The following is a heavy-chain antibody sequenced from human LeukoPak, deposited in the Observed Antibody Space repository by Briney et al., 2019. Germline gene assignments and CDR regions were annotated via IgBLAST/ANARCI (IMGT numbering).Heavy chain of an antibody. D-gene: IGHD6-19*01. V-gene: IGHV5-51*01. Sequence: GASLEISSQGFGSRFSTYWIAWGRQMPGKGLGWTGVIYPGNSDTRYSPSFQGHVTISADKSITTAYLQWSSLKASDTAKYYCARLGGYSSGWYVQYWGQGTLVTASS. CDR3: ARLGGYSSGWYVQY. CDR2: IYPGNSDT. J-gene: IGHJ4*02. CDR1: GSRFSTYW.